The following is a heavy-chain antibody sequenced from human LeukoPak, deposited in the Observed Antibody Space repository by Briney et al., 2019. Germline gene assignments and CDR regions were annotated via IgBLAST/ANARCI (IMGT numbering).Heavy chain of an antibody. Sequence: QSGGSLRLSCAASGFTFSSYAMSWVRQAPGKGLEWVSGISWNSGSIGYADSVKGRFTISRDNAKNSLYLQMNSLRAEDTALYYCAKDNNDILTGSGQRNWFDPWGQGTLVAVSS. CDR3: AKDNNDILTGSGQRNWFDP. J-gene: IGHJ5*02. CDR2: ISWNSGSI. CDR1: GFTFSSYA. D-gene: IGHD3-9*01. V-gene: IGHV3-9*01.